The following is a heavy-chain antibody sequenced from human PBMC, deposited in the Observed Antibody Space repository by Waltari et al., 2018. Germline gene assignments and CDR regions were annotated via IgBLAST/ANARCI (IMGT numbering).Heavy chain of an antibody. CDR3: ARASSSWFKSAFDI. J-gene: IGHJ3*02. CDR2: ISSSSSYI. V-gene: IGHV3-21*01. D-gene: IGHD6-13*01. CDR1: GFTFSSYS. Sequence: EVQLVESGGGLVKPGGSLRLSCAASGFTFSSYSMNWVRKAPGKGLEWVSSISSSSSYIYYADSVKGRFTISRDNAKNSLYLQMNSLRAEDTAVYYCARASSSWFKSAFDIWGQGTMVTVSS.